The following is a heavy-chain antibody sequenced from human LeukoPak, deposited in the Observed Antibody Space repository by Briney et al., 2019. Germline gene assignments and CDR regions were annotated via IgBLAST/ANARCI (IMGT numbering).Heavy chain of an antibody. CDR3: ATGTGTYGY. CDR1: GLTFSSYW. D-gene: IGHD1-26*01. J-gene: IGHJ4*02. CDR2: IKQGGSEK. Sequence: GGSLRLSCVASGLTFSSYWMTWVRQAPGKGLEWVANIKQGGSEKYYVDSVKGRFTISRDNAKNSLYLEMNSLRVEDTAVYYCATGTGTYGYWGQGTLVTVSS. V-gene: IGHV3-7*04.